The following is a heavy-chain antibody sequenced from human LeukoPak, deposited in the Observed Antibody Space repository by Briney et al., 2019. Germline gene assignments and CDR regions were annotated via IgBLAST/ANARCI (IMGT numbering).Heavy chain of an antibody. Sequence: GGSLSLSCAASRFTFSSYSMNWVRQAPGKGMEWVSSISSSSYIYYADSVKGRFTISRDNAKNSLYLQMNSLRAEDTAVYYCAREASIAARTAHFDYWGQGTLVTVSS. CDR3: AREASIAARTAHFDY. V-gene: IGHV3-21*01. CDR1: RFTFSSYS. D-gene: IGHD6-6*01. J-gene: IGHJ4*02. CDR2: ISSSSYI.